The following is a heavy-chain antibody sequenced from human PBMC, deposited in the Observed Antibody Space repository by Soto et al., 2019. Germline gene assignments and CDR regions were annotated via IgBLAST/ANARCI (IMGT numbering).Heavy chain of an antibody. V-gene: IGHV3-30*18. CDR3: AKDPLRSTVTKRFHWFDP. D-gene: IGHD4-17*01. J-gene: IGHJ5*02. CDR1: GFTFSSYG. Sequence: GGSLRLSCAASGFTFSSYGMHWVRQAPGKGLEWVAVISYDGSNKYYADSVKGRFTISRDNSKNTLYLQMNSLRAEDTAVYYCAKDPLRSTVTKRFHWFDPWGQGTLVTVSS. CDR2: ISYDGSNK.